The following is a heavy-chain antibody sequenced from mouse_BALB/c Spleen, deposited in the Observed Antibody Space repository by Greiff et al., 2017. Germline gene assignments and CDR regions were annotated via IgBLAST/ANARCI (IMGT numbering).Heavy chain of an antibody. V-gene: IGHV8-12*01. CDR2: IYWDDDK. CDR1: GFSLSTSGMG. Sequence: QVTLKVSGPGILQPSQTLSLTCSFSGFSLSTSGMGVSWIRQPSGKGLEWLAHIYWDDDKRYNPSLKSRLTISKDTSRNQVFLKITSVDTADTATYYCARSVYYHFAYWGQGTTLTVSS. D-gene: IGHD2-1*01. J-gene: IGHJ2*01. CDR3: ARSVYYHFAY.